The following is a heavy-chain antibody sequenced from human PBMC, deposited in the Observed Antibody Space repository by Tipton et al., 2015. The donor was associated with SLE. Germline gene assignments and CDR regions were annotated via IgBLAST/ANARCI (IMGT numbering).Heavy chain of an antibody. V-gene: IGHV4-61*09. CDR1: GGSISSGSYY. Sequence: LRLSCTVSGGSISSGSYYWSWIRQPAGKGLEWIGYIYTSGSTNYNPSLKSRVTISVDTSKNQFSLKLSSVTAADTAVYYCARLLTSSDWYFDLWGRGTLVTVSS. CDR2: IYTSGST. CDR3: ARLLTSSDWYFDL. J-gene: IGHJ2*01. D-gene: IGHD4/OR15-4a*01.